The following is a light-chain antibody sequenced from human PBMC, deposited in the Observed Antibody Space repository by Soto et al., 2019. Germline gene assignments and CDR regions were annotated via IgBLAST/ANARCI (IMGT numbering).Light chain of an antibody. J-gene: IGLJ2*01. CDR2: EVS. Sequence: QSALTQPPSASGSPGQSVTISCAGTSRNVGGYNYVSWDQHHPGKAPKLMIYEVSKRPSGVPDRFSGSKSGNTASLTVSGLQAEDEADYYCSSYAGSNMVFGGGTKLTVL. V-gene: IGLV2-8*01. CDR1: SRNVGGYNY. CDR3: SSYAGSNMV.